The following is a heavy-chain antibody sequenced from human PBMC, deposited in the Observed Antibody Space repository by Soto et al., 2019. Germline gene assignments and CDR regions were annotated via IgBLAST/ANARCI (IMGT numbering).Heavy chain of an antibody. CDR3: SAGTPDAFDI. J-gene: IGHJ3*02. CDR2: ISWDGGST. CDR1: GFTFDDYT. V-gene: IGHV3-43*01. Sequence: GGSLRLSCAASGFTFDDYTMHWVRQTPGKGLEWVSLISWDGGSTYYADSVKGRFTISRDNSKNSLYLQMNSLRTEDTALYYCSAGTPDAFDIWGQGTMVTVSS. D-gene: IGHD1-1*01.